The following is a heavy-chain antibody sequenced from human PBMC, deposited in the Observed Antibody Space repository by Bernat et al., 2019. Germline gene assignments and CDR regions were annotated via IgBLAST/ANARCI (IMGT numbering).Heavy chain of an antibody. Sequence: QVQLVESGGGVVQPVRSLRLSCAASGFTFSSYVMHWVCQAPGKGLEWGAVISYDGSNKYYGNSVKGRFTISRDNSKNTLYLQMNSLRAEDTAVYYCAKQFGFYDHYYYYYMDVWGKGTTVTVSS. D-gene: IGHD3-10*01. CDR2: ISYDGSNK. J-gene: IGHJ6*03. CDR3: AKQFGFYDHYYYYYMDV. V-gene: IGHV3-30*18. CDR1: GFTFSSYV.